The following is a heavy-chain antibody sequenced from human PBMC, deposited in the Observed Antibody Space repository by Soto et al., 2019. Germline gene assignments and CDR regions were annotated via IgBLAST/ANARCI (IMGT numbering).Heavy chain of an antibody. V-gene: IGHV4-59*01. D-gene: IGHD2-2*01. Sequence: PSETLSLTCTVPGDSISTYYWSWIRQLPGKGLECIGYVYYNGNTNYNPSLKSRVTMSVETSKNHFSLKLSSVTAAATGVYYCASLGYCSDSTCFGTPYYFDSWGQGTLVTVSS. CDR1: GDSISTYY. CDR2: VYYNGNT. J-gene: IGHJ4*02. CDR3: ASLGYCSDSTCFGTPYYFDS.